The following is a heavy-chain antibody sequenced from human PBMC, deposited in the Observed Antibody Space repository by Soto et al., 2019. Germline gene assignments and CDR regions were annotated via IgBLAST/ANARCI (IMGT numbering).Heavy chain of an antibody. V-gene: IGHV4-4*07. J-gene: IGHJ3*02. CDR1: GGSISSYY. CDR2: IYTSGST. D-gene: IGHD3-22*01. Sequence: KASETLSLTCSVSGGSISSYYWSWIRQPAGKGLEWIGRIYTSGSTNYNPSLKSRVTMSVDTSKNQFSLKLSSVTAADTAVYYCVRDTYYYDSSGYRRYDAFDIWGQGTMVTVSS. CDR3: VRDTYYYDSSGYRRYDAFDI.